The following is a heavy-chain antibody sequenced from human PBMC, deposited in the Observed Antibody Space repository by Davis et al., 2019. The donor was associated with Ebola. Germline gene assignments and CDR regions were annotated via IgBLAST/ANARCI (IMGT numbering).Heavy chain of an antibody. V-gene: IGHV3-23*01. D-gene: IGHD1-14*01. CDR1: GFTFSNFA. J-gene: IGHJ4*02. CDR2: IDGNGLYS. Sequence: GESLKISCAASGFTFSNFAMHWVRQAPGKGLEWVSSIDGNGLYSYYADSVKGRFTVSRGNSKNTIYLQMNSLRAEDTALYHCAKGAGGQHFDHWGQGTLVTVSS. CDR3: AKGAGGQHFDH.